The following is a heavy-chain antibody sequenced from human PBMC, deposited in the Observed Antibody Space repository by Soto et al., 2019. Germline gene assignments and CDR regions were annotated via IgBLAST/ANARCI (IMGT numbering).Heavy chain of an antibody. V-gene: IGHV2-5*02. CDR2: IYWDDDK. J-gene: IGHJ2*01. CDR1: GFSLSTSGVD. D-gene: IGHD4-17*01. CDR3: ARALDYGGRWYFDL. Sequence: QITLKESGPTLVKPTQTLTLTCTFSGFSLSTSGVDVGWIRQPPGKALEWLTLIYWDDDKSYSPSLKSRLTITRDTSKNQVVLTVTNMDPVDTATYYCARALDYGGRWYFDLWGPGTLVTVSS.